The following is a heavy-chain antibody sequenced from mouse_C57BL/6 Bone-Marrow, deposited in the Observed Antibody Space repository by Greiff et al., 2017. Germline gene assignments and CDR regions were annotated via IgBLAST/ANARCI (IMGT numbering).Heavy chain of an antibody. CDR1: GYTFTNYW. J-gene: IGHJ2*01. V-gene: IGHV1-63*01. CDR2: IYPGGGYT. Sequence: VQLQQSGAELVRPGTSVKMSCKASGYTFTNYWIGWAKQRPGHGLEWIGDIYPGGGYTNYNEKFKGKATLTADKSSSTAYMQFSSLTSEDSAIYYCARSERRYFDYWGQGTTLTVSS. CDR3: ARSERRYFDY.